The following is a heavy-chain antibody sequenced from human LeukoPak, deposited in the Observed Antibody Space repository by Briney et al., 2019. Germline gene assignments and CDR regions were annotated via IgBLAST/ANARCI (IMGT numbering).Heavy chain of an antibody. J-gene: IGHJ5*02. Sequence: SETLSLTCTVSGGSISSSRYYWGWIRQPPGKGLEWIGYIYYSGSTYYNPSLKSRVTISVDTSKNQFSLKLSSVTAADTAVYYCARGSYYDFWSGYYSWFDPWGQGTLVTVSS. D-gene: IGHD3-3*01. CDR1: GGSISSSRYY. CDR2: IYYSGST. V-gene: IGHV4-30-4*08. CDR3: ARGSYYDFWSGYYSWFDP.